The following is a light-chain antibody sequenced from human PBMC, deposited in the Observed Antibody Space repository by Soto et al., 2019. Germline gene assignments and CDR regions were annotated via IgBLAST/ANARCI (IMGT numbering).Light chain of an antibody. CDR3: QQYGSSGT. J-gene: IGKJ1*01. CDR2: DAS. V-gene: IGKV3-11*01. CDR1: QSVNRY. Sequence: EIVLTQSPATLSLSPGERATLSCWASQSVNRYLVWYQQKPGQAPRLLMYDASKRATGIPARFSGSGSGTDFTLTISSLEPEDFAVYYCQQYGSSGTFGQGTKVDI.